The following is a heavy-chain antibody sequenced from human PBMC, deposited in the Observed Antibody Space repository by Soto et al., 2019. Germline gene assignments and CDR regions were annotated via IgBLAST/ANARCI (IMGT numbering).Heavy chain of an antibody. CDR1: GFTFSSYG. V-gene: IGHV3-30*18. D-gene: IGHD2-15*01. CDR2: ISYDGSNK. J-gene: IGHJ6*02. Sequence: GGSLRLSCAAPGFTFSSYGMHWVRQAPGKRLEWVAVISYDGSNKYYADSVKGRFTISRDHSKNTPYLQMNSLRAADTAVYYSAKESHGGWYYYGMDVLGQGTTVTVSS. CDR3: AKESHGGWYYYGMDV.